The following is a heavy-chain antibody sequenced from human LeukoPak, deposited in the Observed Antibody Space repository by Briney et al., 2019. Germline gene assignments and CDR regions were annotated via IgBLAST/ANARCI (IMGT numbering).Heavy chain of an antibody. CDR3: ARHYSSGWSYNWFDP. CDR2: IYHSGST. D-gene: IGHD6-19*01. J-gene: IGHJ5*02. V-gene: IGHV4-38-2*02. CDR1: GYSISSGYY. Sequence: SETLSLTCTVSGYSISSGYYWGWIRQPPGKGLEWIGSIYHSGSTYYNPSLKSRVTISVDTSKNQFSLKLSSVTAADTAVYYCARHYSSGWSYNWFDPWGQGTLVTVSS.